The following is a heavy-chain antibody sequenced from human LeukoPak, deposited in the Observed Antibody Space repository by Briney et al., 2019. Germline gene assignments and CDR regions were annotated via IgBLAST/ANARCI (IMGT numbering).Heavy chain of an antibody. CDR1: RFNFNDYY. CDR3: ASGSSSVGY. Sequence: PGGSLRLSCAASRFNFNDYYMSWIRQAPGKGLEWLSYISSSANDKYYADSVKGRFTISRDNAKNSLYLQMNSLRVKDTAVYYCASGSSSVGYWGQGTLVTVSS. D-gene: IGHD6-6*01. V-gene: IGHV3-11*01. CDR2: ISSSANDK. J-gene: IGHJ4*02.